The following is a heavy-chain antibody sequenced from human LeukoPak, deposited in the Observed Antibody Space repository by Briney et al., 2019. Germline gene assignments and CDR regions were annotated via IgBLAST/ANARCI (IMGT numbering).Heavy chain of an antibody. CDR2: IKHSGST. V-gene: IGHV4-34*01. D-gene: IGHD4-17*01. CDR1: GGSFSGYY. Sequence: SETLSLTCAVYGGSFSGYYWSWIRQPPGKGLEWIGEIKHSGSTNYNPSLKSRVTISVDTSKNQFSLKLSSVTAADTAVYYCAYGDYVLWGQGTLVTVSS. J-gene: IGHJ4*02. CDR3: AYGDYVL.